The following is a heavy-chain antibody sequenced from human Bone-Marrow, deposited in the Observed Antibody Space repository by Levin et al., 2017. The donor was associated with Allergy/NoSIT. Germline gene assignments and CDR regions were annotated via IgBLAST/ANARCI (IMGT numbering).Heavy chain of an antibody. CDR2: VHYSGRT. CDR1: DDSIRSYF. V-gene: IGHV4-59*01. D-gene: IGHD4-17*01. Sequence: SETLSLTCTVSDDSIRSYFWNWFRQPPGQGLEWIGYVHYSGRTYYTPSLKSRLTMSVDTSKNQFSLRLTSVTAADSAVYCCARDFNSGDYVGWFDPWGQGILVTVSS. J-gene: IGHJ5*02. CDR3: ARDFNSGDYVGWFDP.